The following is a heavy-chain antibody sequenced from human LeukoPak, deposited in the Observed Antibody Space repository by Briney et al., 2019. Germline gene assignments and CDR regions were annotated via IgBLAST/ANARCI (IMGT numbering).Heavy chain of an antibody. V-gene: IGHV3-23*01. D-gene: IGHD2-2*01. Sequence: GGSLRLSCAASGFTFNNYAMGWVRQAPGKGLEWVSVISASSGGIKYADSVKGRFTISRDNSKDTLYLQMNSLSAEDTAVHYCVKVAVQAQVVPAAIFFDYWGQGTLVTVSS. CDR1: GFTFNNYA. CDR3: VKVAVQAQVVPAAIFFDY. J-gene: IGHJ4*02. CDR2: ISASSGGI.